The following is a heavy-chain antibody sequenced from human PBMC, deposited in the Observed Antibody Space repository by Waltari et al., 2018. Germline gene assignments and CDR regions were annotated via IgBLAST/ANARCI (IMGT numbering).Heavy chain of an antibody. D-gene: IGHD6-13*01. Sequence: QVQLVQSRAEVTKPGASVKVSCQASGYTFTGYYLHWLRQAPGQGLEWMGWINPNSGGTNYAQKFQGRVTMTRDTSISTAYMELSRLRSDDTAVYYCARDRGRIAAALWGQGTLVTVSS. J-gene: IGHJ4*02. V-gene: IGHV1-2*02. CDR2: INPNSGGT. CDR3: ARDRGRIAAAL. CDR1: GYTFTGYY.